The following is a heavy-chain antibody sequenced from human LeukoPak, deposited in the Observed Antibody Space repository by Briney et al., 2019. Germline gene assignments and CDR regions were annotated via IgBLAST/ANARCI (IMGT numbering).Heavy chain of an antibody. CDR1: GFTFSSYA. CDR3: AKPLGYYYDSSGQKGSFDY. V-gene: IGHV3-30*18. Sequence: QTGGSLRLSCAASGFTFSSYAMSWVRQAPGKGLEWAAVISYDGSNKYYADSVKGRFTISRDNSKNTLYLQMNSLRAEDTAVYYCAKPLGYYYDSSGQKGSFDYWGQGTLVTVSS. J-gene: IGHJ4*02. D-gene: IGHD3-22*01. CDR2: ISYDGSNK.